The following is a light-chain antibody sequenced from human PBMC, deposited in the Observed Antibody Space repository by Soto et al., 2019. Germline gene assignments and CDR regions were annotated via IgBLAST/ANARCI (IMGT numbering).Light chain of an antibody. J-gene: IGLJ1*01. V-gene: IGLV2-8*01. Sequence: QSVLTQPPSASGSPGQSVTISCTGTSSDVGGYNYVSWYQQHPGKAPRLIIYEVSKRPSGVPDRFSGSKSGSTASLTVSGLQAEDEAEYYCGSYAGSDNHVFGTGTKVTVL. CDR2: EVS. CDR3: GSYAGSDNHV. CDR1: SSDVGGYNY.